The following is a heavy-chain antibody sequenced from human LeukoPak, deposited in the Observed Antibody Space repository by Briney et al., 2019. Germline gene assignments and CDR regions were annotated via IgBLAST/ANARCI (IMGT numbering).Heavy chain of an antibody. Sequence: GASVKVSCKASGYTFTGYYMHWVRQAPGQGLEWMGWINPNSGGTNYAQKFQGWVTMTRDTSTSTAYMELSRLRSDDTAVYYCARGSIESGSYYYYFDYWGQGTLVTVSS. J-gene: IGHJ4*02. D-gene: IGHD1-26*01. CDR2: INPNSGGT. CDR1: GYTFTGYY. CDR3: ARGSIESGSYYYYFDY. V-gene: IGHV1-2*04.